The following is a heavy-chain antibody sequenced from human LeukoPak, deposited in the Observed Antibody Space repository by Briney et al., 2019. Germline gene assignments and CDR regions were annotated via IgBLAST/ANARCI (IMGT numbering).Heavy chain of an antibody. V-gene: IGHV1-2*02. CDR1: GYTFTGYH. Sequence: ASVKVSCKASGYTFTGYHMHWVRQAPGQGLEWVGWIDPNTGGTNYAQKFQGRVTMARDTSISTAFMGLSRLTSDDTAVYYCARDLLTGNYHYFDYWGQGTLVTVSS. CDR2: IDPNTGGT. CDR3: ARDLLTGNYHYFDY. D-gene: IGHD1-7*01. J-gene: IGHJ4*02.